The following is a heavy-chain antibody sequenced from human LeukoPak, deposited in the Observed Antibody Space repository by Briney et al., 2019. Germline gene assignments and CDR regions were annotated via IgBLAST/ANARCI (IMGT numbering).Heavy chain of an antibody. J-gene: IGHJ4*02. V-gene: IGHV3-30-3*01. Sequence: GRSLRLSCAASGFSFSSYAMHWVRQAPGKGLEWVTIISYDGSMKYYADSVKGRFTISRDNAKNSLYLQMNSLRDEDTAVYYCAREGYCSSTSCYNLYYFDYWGQGTLVTVSS. CDR2: ISYDGSMK. CDR1: GFSFSSYA. CDR3: AREGYCSSTSCYNLYYFDY. D-gene: IGHD2-2*02.